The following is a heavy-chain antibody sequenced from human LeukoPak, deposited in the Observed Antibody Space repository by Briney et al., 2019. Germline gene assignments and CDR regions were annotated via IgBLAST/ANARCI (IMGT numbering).Heavy chain of an antibody. CDR2: IYSDNT. D-gene: IGHD4/OR15-4a*01. CDR1: GFTVSSNS. CDR3: ARRAGAYSHPYDY. J-gene: IGHJ4*02. V-gene: IGHV3-53*01. Sequence: GGSLRLSCTVSGFTVSSNSMSWVRQAPGQGLEWVSFIYSDNTHYSDSVKGRFTISRDNSKNTMYLQLNSLRAEDTAVYYCARRAGAYSHPYDYWGQGTLVTVSS.